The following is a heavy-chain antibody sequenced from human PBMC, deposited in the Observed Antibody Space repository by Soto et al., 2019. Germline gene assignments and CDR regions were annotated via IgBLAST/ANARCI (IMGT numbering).Heavy chain of an antibody. CDR2: ISSSGSTI. D-gene: IGHD5-18*01. Sequence: QVQLVESGGGWVKPGGYLRLSCSASGFTFSDYYMSWIRQAPGKGLEWVSYISSSGSTIYYADSVKGRFTISRDNAKNSLYLQMNSLRAEDPAVYYCARDPRDSPSSNYYYGMDVWGQGTTVTVSS. J-gene: IGHJ6*02. CDR3: ARDPRDSPSSNYYYGMDV. V-gene: IGHV3-11*01. CDR1: GFTFSDYY.